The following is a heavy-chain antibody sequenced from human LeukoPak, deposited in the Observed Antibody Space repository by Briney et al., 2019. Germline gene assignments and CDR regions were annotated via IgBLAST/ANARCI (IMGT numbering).Heavy chain of an antibody. J-gene: IGHJ5*02. D-gene: IGHD3-3*01. CDR1: GGSISNSGYY. CDR2: LSYSGTT. CDR3: AGSPGDFWSGYSRNRFDP. V-gene: IGHV4-39*07. Sequence: SETLSLTCTVSGGSISNSGYYWGWIRQPPGQGLEWIGCLSYSGTTYYNPSLKSRVTISVDTSKNQFSLKLSSVTAADTAVYYCAGSPGDFWSGYSRNRFDPWGQGTLVTVSS.